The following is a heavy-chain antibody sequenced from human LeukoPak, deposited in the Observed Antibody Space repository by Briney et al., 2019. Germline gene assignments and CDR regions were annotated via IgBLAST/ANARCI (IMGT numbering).Heavy chain of an antibody. Sequence: GSLRLSCAASGFTFSSYGMHWVRQAPGKGLEWVAVIWYDGSNKYYADSVKGRFTISRDNVKNTLYPQLNSLRAEDTAVYYCAKPRRGYNYGYYFDYWGQGTLVTVSS. D-gene: IGHD5-24*01. CDR2: IWYDGSNK. J-gene: IGHJ4*02. V-gene: IGHV3-33*06. CDR3: AKPRRGYNYGYYFDY. CDR1: GFTFSSYG.